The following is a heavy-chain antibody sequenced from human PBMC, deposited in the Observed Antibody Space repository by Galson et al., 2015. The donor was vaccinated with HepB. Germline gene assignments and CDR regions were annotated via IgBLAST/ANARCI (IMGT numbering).Heavy chain of an antibody. V-gene: IGHV5-10-1*01. Sequence: QSGAEVKKPGESLRISCKGSGYSFTSYWISWVRQMPGKGLEWMGRIDPSDSYTNYSPSFQGHVTISADKSISTAYLQWSSLKASDTAMYYCARSMTTVVRGAGGPPPNADYWGQGTLVTVSS. D-gene: IGHD4-23*01. CDR2: IDPSDSYT. CDR3: ARSMTTVVRGAGGPPPNADY. J-gene: IGHJ4*02. CDR1: GYSFTSYW.